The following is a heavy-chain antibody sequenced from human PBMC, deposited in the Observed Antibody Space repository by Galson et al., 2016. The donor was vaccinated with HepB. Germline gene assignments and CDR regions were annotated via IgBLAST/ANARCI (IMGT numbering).Heavy chain of an antibody. D-gene: IGHD1-1*01. Sequence: SVKVSCKASGVTFSIYAISWLRQAPGQGLEWMGGIIPMFGAPNYTQKFQGRVTITADESARTVYMEVSSLRSEDTAMYYCARDQEVEVPETAIDIWGQGTMVIVSS. CDR2: IIPMFGAP. CDR1: GVTFSIYA. V-gene: IGHV1-69*13. J-gene: IGHJ3*02. CDR3: ARDQEVEVPETAIDI.